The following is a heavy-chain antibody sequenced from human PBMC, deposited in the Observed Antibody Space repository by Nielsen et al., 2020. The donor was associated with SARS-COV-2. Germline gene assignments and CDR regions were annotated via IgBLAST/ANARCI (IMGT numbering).Heavy chain of an antibody. CDR2: IIPIFGTA. J-gene: IGHJ4*02. CDR1: GGTFSSYA. D-gene: IGHD3-22*01. Sequence: SVKVSCKASGGTFSSYAISWVRQAPGQGLEWMGGIIPIFGTANYAQKFQGRVTITADESTSTAYMELSSLRSEDTAVYYCARGYYDSSGYSYYFDYWGQGTLVTVSS. CDR3: ARGYYDSSGYSYYFDY. V-gene: IGHV1-69*13.